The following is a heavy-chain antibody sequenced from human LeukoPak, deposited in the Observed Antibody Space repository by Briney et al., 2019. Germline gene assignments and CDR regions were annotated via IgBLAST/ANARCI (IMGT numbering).Heavy chain of an antibody. Sequence: GGSLRLSCAASGFTVSSNYMSWVRQAPGKGLEWVSVIYSGGSTYYADSVKGRFTISRDNSKNTLYLQMNSLRAEDTAVYYCARELIYDSGGSTQDYFDYWGQGTLVTVSS. CDR3: ARELIYDSGGSTQDYFDY. D-gene: IGHD3-22*01. V-gene: IGHV3-66*01. J-gene: IGHJ4*02. CDR2: IYSGGST. CDR1: GFTVSSNY.